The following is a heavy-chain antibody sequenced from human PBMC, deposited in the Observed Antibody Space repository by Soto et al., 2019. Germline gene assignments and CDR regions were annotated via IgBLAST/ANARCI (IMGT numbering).Heavy chain of an antibody. V-gene: IGHV1-2*04. CDR1: GDSFNDYY. CDR2: INPNGGVT. CDR3: ATESWGATATLYYYYFYMEV. J-gene: IGHJ6*03. D-gene: IGHD3-16*01. Sequence: QVQLVQSGAEVRKPGASVTVSCRSSGDSFNDYYIHWVRQAPGQGFEWMGWINPNGGVTKYAQKFQGWVSMARDTPIRTVYTQLSRLRAADPAVHYWATESWGATATLYYYYFYMEVWCTGNTVTLSS.